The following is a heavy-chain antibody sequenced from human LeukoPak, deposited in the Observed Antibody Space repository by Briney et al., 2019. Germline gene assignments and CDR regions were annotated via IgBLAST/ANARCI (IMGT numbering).Heavy chain of an antibody. Sequence: SETLSLTCAVYGGSFSGYYWSWIRQPPGKGLEWIGEINHSGSTNYNPSLKSRVTISVDTSKNQFSLKLSSVTAADTAVYYCARGDTVTTERNGRYFDLWGCGTLVTVSS. CDR1: GGSFSGYY. V-gene: IGHV4-34*01. D-gene: IGHD4-17*01. CDR2: INHSGST. CDR3: ARGDTVTTERNGRYFDL. J-gene: IGHJ2*01.